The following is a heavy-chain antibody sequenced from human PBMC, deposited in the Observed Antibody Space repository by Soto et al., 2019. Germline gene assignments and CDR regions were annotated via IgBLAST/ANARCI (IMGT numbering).Heavy chain of an antibody. D-gene: IGHD3-10*01. CDR2: INPNSGGT. Sequence: QVQLVQSGAEVKKPGASVKVSCKASGYTFTGYYMHWVRQAPGQGLEWMGWINPNSGGTNYAQKFQGWVTMTRDTSISTAYMELRRLRSDDTAVYYCARDPHYYGSGSFDYWGQGTLVTVSS. CDR3: ARDPHYYGSGSFDY. CDR1: GYTFTGYY. V-gene: IGHV1-2*04. J-gene: IGHJ4*02.